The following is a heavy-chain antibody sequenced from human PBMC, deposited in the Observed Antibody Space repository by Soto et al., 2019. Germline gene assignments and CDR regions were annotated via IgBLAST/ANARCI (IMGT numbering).Heavy chain of an antibody. CDR1: GFTFSSYA. V-gene: IGHV3-23*01. J-gene: IGHJ6*02. CDR2: ISDSGGST. D-gene: IGHD2-2*01. CDR3: AKAATYCTSTTCLRPANPDV. Sequence: EVQLLESGGGLVQPGGSLRLSCAASGFTFSSYAMTWVRQAPGKGLEWVSAISDSGGSTYYAASVKGRFTISRDNSKNTLYLQMNSLGAEDTAEYYCAKAATYCTSTTCLRPANPDVWGQGTTVTVSS.